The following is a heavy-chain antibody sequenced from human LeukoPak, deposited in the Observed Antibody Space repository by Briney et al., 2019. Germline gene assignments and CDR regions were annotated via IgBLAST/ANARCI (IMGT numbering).Heavy chain of an antibody. CDR3: VNLNSVVTPNWSDY. Sequence: SVKVSCKASGGTFSSYAISWVRQAPGQGLEWMGGIIPIFGTANYAQKFQGRVTITADESTSTAYMELGSLRSEDTAVYYCVNLNSVVTPNWSDYWGQGTLVTVSS. CDR1: GGTFSSYA. CDR2: IIPIFGTA. V-gene: IGHV1-69*01. D-gene: IGHD4-23*01. J-gene: IGHJ4*02.